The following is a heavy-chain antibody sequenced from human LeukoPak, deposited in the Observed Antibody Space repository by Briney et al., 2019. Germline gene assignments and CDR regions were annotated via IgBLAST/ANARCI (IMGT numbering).Heavy chain of an antibody. D-gene: IGHD6-13*01. V-gene: IGHV3-30*03. CDR1: GFTFSSYG. CDR2: ISYDGKNK. Sequence: GRSLRLSRAASGFTFSSYGMHWVRQAPGKGLEWVAVISYDGKNKYYADAVKGRFTISRDNSKNTLYLQMNSLRPEDTAVYYCASHWAQQVVSDYWGQGTLVTVSS. CDR3: ASHWAQQVVSDY. J-gene: IGHJ4*02.